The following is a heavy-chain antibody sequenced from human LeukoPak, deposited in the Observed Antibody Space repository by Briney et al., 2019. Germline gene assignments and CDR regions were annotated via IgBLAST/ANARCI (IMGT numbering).Heavy chain of an antibody. CDR3: AREQGSIVVVITAFDY. CDR2: IRYDGSNK. CDR1: GFTFSSYG. Sequence: GGSLRLSCAASGFTFSSYGMHWVRQAPGKGLEWVAFIRYDGSNKYYADSVKGRFTISRDNSKNTLYLQMNSLRAEDTAVYYCAREQGSIVVVITAFDYWGQGTLVTVSS. D-gene: IGHD3-22*01. V-gene: IGHV3-30*02. J-gene: IGHJ4*02.